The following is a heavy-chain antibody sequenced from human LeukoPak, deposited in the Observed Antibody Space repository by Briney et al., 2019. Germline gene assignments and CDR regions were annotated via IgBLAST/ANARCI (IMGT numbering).Heavy chain of an antibody. V-gene: IGHV4-31*03. CDR3: ARDKTPLYYYDSSGYFPDAFDI. CDR1: GGSIISGDNY. D-gene: IGHD3-22*01. Sequence: PSETLSLTCTVSGGSIISGDNYWIWIRQHPGKGLEWIGYIYYSGTTYYNPSLKSRVFVSVDTSKNQFSLKLSSVTAADTAVYYCARDKTPLYYYDSSGYFPDAFDIWGQGTMVTVSS. CDR2: IYYSGTT. J-gene: IGHJ3*02.